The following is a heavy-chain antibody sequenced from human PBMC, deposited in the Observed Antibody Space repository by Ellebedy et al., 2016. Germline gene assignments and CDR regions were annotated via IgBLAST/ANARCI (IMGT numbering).Heavy chain of an antibody. CDR1: GFTFSSYW. D-gene: IGHD4-17*01. V-gene: IGHV3-7*03. CDR3: YYGHYSGF. CDR2: IKQDGSEK. J-gene: IGHJ4*02. Sequence: GESLKISXAASGFTFSSYWMSWVRQAPGKGLEWVANIKQDGSEKYYVDSVKGRFTISRDNSRYTLYLQMDSLRAADTAVYYCYYGHYSGFWGQGTLVTVSS.